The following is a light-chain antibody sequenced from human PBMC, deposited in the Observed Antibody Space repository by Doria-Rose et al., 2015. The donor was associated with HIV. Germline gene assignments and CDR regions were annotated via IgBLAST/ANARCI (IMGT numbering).Light chain of an antibody. CDR1: QSISSTH. V-gene: IGKV3-20*01. CDR3: QQYDTSPRT. J-gene: IGKJ1*01. CDR2: GAS. Sequence: EIVLTQIPDTLSLSPGESATLACRASQSISSTHLAWYQQKPGQAPRLVMFGASRRAADIPDRFTGDGSGTVFTLTITRLEPEDFAIYYCQQYDTSPRTFGQGTKVEVK.